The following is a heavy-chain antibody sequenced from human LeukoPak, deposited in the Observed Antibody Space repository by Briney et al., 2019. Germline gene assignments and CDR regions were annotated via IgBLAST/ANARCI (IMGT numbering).Heavy chain of an antibody. CDR2: IYYSGST. J-gene: IGHJ4*02. V-gene: IGHV4-39*07. Sequence: PSETLSLTCTVSGGSISSSSYYWGWIRQPPGKGLEWIGSIYYSGSTYYNPSLKSRVTISVDTSKNQFSLKLSSVTAADTAVYYCARWLQFGYFDYWGQGTLVTVSS. CDR1: GGSISSSSYY. D-gene: IGHD5-24*01. CDR3: ARWLQFGYFDY.